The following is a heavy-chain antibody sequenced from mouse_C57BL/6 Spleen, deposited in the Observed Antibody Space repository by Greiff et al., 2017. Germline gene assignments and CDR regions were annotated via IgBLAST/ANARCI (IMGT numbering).Heavy chain of an antibody. Sequence: VQLQQPGTELVKPGASVKLSCKASGYTFTSYWMHWVKQRPGQGLEWIGNINPSNGGTNYNEKFKSLATLTVDKSSSKAYMQLSSLTSEDSAVYYCARRQIRSHGGLDVWGTGTTVTVSS. V-gene: IGHV1-53*01. CDR3: ARRQIRSHGGLDV. J-gene: IGHJ1*03. CDR2: INPSNGGT. D-gene: IGHD3-2*02. CDR1: GYTFTSYW.